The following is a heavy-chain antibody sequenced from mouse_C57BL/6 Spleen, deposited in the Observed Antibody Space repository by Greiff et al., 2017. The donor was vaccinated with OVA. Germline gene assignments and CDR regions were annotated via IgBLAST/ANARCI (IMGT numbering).Heavy chain of an antibody. J-gene: IGHJ1*03. CDR2: IYPGSGST. CDR1: GYTFTSYW. V-gene: IGHV1-55*01. CDR3: ARYLATVVARYFDV. Sequence: QVQLQQPGAELVKPGASVKMSCKASGYTFTSYWITWVKQRPGQGLEWIGDIYPGSGSTNSNEKFKSKATLTVDTSSSTAYMQLSSLTSEDSAVYYCARYLATVVARYFDVWGTGTTVTVSS. D-gene: IGHD1-1*01.